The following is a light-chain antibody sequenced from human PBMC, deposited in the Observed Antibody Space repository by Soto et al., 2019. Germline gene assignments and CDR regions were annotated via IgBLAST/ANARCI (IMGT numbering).Light chain of an antibody. CDR3: QQDSSWILT. J-gene: IGKJ4*01. CDR2: GAS. V-gene: IGKV3-20*01. CDR1: QSVSSNY. Sequence: IVVTHSPGTLSLSPGGRATLSCRAGQSVSSNYLAWYQQKPGQAPRLLLYGASTRATGIPARFSGSRSGTEFTLTISSLQSEDVRVYYCQQDSSWILTLCGGTMVDIK.